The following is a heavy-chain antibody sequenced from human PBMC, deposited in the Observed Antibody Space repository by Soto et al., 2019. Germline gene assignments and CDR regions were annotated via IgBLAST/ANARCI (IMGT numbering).Heavy chain of an antibody. CDR2: IYYSGNT. CDR3: AREEKQLSRYGGDFDY. Sequence: ETLSLTCPVSGGSVSSNSYYWSWFRQPPGKGLEWIGYIYYSGNTNYNPSLKSRVTISVDTSKNQFSLKVTSVTAADTAVYFCAREEKQLSRYGGDFDYWGQGILFTVS. J-gene: IGHJ4*02. D-gene: IGHD3-16*01. CDR1: GGSVSSNSYY. V-gene: IGHV4-61*01.